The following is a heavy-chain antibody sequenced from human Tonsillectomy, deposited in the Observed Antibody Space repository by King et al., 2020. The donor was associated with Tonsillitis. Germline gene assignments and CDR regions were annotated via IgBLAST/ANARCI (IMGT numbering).Heavy chain of an antibody. CDR3: ASLNYGGNEYYFDY. CDR1: GGSISSSSYY. J-gene: IGHJ4*02. V-gene: IGHV4-39*01. CDR2: IYYSGST. D-gene: IGHD4-23*01. Sequence: LQLQESGPGLVKPSETLSLTCTVSGGSISSSSYYWGWIRQPPGKGLEWIGSIYYSGSTYYNPSLKSRVTISVDTSKNQFSLKLSSVTAADTAVYYCASLNYGGNEYYFDYWGQGTLVTVSS.